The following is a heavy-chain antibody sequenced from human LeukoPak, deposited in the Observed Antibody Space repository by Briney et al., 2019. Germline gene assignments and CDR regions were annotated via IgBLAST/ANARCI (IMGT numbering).Heavy chain of an antibody. CDR1: GFTLSIYG. V-gene: IGHV3-21*01. Sequence: GRSLRLSCASSGFTLSIYGMHWVRQAPGKGLEWVSSISSSSTYIYYADSVKGRFTISRDNAKNTLYLQMNSLTAQDTAVYYCARDEVYGEQYYFDYWGQGTLVTVSS. D-gene: IGHD4/OR15-4a*01. CDR3: ARDEVYGEQYYFDY. J-gene: IGHJ4*02. CDR2: ISSSSTYI.